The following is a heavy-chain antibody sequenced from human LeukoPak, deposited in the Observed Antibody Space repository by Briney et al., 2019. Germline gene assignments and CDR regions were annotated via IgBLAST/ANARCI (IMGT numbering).Heavy chain of an antibody. CDR3: ARGVIVVANY. CDR1: GFTVSSNY. V-gene: IGHV3-53*01. CDR2: IYSGGST. D-gene: IGHD3-22*01. Sequence: GGSLRLSCAASGFTVSSNYMSWVRQAPGKGLEWISIIYSGGSTFYADSVKGRFTISRDNAKNSLYLQMNSLRAEDTAVYYCARGVIVVANYWGQGTLVTVSS. J-gene: IGHJ4*02.